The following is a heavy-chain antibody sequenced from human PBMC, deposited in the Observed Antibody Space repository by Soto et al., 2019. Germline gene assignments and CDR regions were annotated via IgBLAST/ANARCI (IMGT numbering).Heavy chain of an antibody. Sequence: GGSLRLSCAASGFTFSSYSMNWVRQAPGKGLEWVARISPDGSNKSYADSVRGRFASSRDNSKNTLFLQLNSLTVEDTALYYCANDLSMAAFLVWGQGTMVTVSS. J-gene: IGHJ3*01. D-gene: IGHD6-6*01. CDR2: ISPDGSNK. CDR3: ANDLSMAAFLV. V-gene: IGHV3-30*18. CDR1: GFTFSSYS.